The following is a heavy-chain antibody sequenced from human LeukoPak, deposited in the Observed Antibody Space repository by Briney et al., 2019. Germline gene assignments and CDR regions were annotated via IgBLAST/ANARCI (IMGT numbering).Heavy chain of an antibody. D-gene: IGHD2-15*01. CDR2: IYYNGST. CDR1: GYSISSGYF. Sequence: SETLSLTCNVSGYSISSGYFWGWVRQPPGKGLEWIGSIYYNGSTYHNPSLQSRVTISVDTSKNQFSLKLNSVTAADTAVYYCASFYCSGGSCYQYFSYYYMDVWGKGTTVTISS. V-gene: IGHV4-38-2*02. CDR3: ASFYCSGGSCYQYFSYYYMDV. J-gene: IGHJ6*03.